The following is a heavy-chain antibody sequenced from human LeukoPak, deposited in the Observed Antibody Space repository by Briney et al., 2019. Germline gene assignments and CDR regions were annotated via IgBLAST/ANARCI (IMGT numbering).Heavy chain of an antibody. V-gene: IGHV4-59*01. D-gene: IGHD5-18*01. CDR3: ARAVDTAMAAFDY. Sequence: PSETLSLTCTVSGGSISSYYWSWIRQPPGKGLEWIGYIYYSGSTNYNPSLKSRVTISVDTSKNQFSLKLSSVTAADTAVYYCARAVDTAMAAFDYWGQGTLVTVSS. CDR1: GGSISSYY. CDR2: IYYSGST. J-gene: IGHJ4*02.